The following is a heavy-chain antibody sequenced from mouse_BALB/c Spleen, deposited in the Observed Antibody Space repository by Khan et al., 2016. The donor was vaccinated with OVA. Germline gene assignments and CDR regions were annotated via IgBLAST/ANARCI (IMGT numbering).Heavy chain of an antibody. D-gene: IGHD4-1*01. J-gene: IGHJ3*01. CDR2: ISSGGDYT. CDR1: GFTFSSYS. Sequence: EVELVESGGDLVKPGGSLKLSCAASGFTFSSYSMSWVRQTPDKRLAWVATISSGGDYTYYPDSVKGRFTISRDNAKNTLDLQLSSLKSEDTAMYYCARHLTGSFAYWGQGTLVTVSA. V-gene: IGHV5-6*01. CDR3: ARHLTGSFAY.